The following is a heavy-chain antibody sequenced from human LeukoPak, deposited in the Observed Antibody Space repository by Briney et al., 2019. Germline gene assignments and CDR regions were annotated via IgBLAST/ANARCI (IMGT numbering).Heavy chain of an antibody. CDR1: GYSISSGYY. J-gene: IGHJ6*03. V-gene: IGHV4-38-2*02. Sequence: KASETLSLTCTVSGYSISSGYYWGWIRQPPGKGLEWIGSIYHSGSTYYNPSLKSRVTISVDTSKNQFSLKLSSVTAADTAVYYCARGPSSWYVYYYMDVWGKGTTVTVSS. CDR3: ARGPSSWYVYYYMDV. D-gene: IGHD6-13*01. CDR2: IYHSGST.